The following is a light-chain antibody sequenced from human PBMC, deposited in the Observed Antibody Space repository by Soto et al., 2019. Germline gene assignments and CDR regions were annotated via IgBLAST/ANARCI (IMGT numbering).Light chain of an antibody. Sequence: QSVLTQLPSASGTPGQSLTISCSGSSSNIGSHFVYWYQHLPGTAPKLLIFRDGQRPSGVPARFFGYKSGTSASLAITGLRSEDEADYYCAVWDQSLTGWVFGGGTKLTVL. CDR2: RDG. J-gene: IGLJ3*02. CDR3: AVWDQSLTGWV. V-gene: IGLV1-47*01. CDR1: SSNIGSHF.